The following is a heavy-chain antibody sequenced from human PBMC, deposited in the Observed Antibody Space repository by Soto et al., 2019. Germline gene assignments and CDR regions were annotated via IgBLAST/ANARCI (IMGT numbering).Heavy chain of an antibody. CDR2: IYYSGST. CDR3: ARRTYYYDSSGYYHDAFDI. Sequence: QVQLQESGPGLVKPSQTLSLTCTVSGGSISSAGYYWSWIRQHPGKGLEWIGYIYYSGSTYYNPSLKSRVTLSVDTSETQFSLNLSSVTAADTAVYYCARRTYYYDSSGYYHDAFDIWGQGTVVTVSS. CDR1: GGSISSAGYY. J-gene: IGHJ3*02. D-gene: IGHD3-22*01. V-gene: IGHV4-31*03.